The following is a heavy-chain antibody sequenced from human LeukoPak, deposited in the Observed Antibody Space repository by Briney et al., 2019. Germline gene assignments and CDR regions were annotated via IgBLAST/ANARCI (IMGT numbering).Heavy chain of an antibody. D-gene: IGHD3-3*01. CDR2: IKQDGSEK. V-gene: IGHV3-7*01. CDR1: GFTFSSYW. Sequence: GGSLRLSCAASGFTFSSYWMSWSRQAPGKGLEWVANIKQDGSEKYYVDSVKGRFTISRDNAKNSLYLQMNSLRAEDTAVYYCARVRDYDFWSGYEYYYYYMDVWGKGTTVTVSS. J-gene: IGHJ6*03. CDR3: ARVRDYDFWSGYEYYYYYMDV.